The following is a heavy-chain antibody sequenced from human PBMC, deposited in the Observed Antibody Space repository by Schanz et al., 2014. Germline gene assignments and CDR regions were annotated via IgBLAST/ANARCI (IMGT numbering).Heavy chain of an antibody. D-gene: IGHD2-15*01. Sequence: QVQLVQSGAEVKKPGASVKVSCKASGYTFTGYYMHWVRQAPGQGLEWMGWINPSSGGTNYAQKFQGRVTMTRDTSISTAYMELNRLRSDDTAVYYCAKVREWWPYYFDYWGQGTLVTVSS. V-gene: IGHV1-2*02. J-gene: IGHJ4*02. CDR1: GYTFTGYY. CDR2: INPSSGGT. CDR3: AKVREWWPYYFDY.